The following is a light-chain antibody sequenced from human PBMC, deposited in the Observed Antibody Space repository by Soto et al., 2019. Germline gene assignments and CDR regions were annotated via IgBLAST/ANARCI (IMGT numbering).Light chain of an antibody. Sequence: DIQLTQSPSSLSPSVGDRITLSCRASQSISRNLNWYQQMPGKAPSLLIYAARDLQSGVPGRFSGSGSGTEFNLTSSSLQPEDLATYYCQQNHSTPYTFGQGTKLEI. CDR1: QSISRN. CDR2: AAR. J-gene: IGKJ2*01. V-gene: IGKV1-39*01. CDR3: QQNHSTPYT.